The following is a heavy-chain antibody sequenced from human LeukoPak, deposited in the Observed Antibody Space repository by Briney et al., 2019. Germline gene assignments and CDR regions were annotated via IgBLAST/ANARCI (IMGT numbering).Heavy chain of an antibody. J-gene: IGHJ4*02. Sequence: SETLSLTCTVSGGSISSSSYYWGWIRQPPGKGLEWIGSIYYSGSTYYNPSLKSRVTISVDTSKNQFSLKLSSATAADTAVYYCARDLSITMIVVVPYYFDYWGQGTLVTVSS. V-gene: IGHV4-39*07. D-gene: IGHD3-22*01. CDR2: IYYSGST. CDR3: ARDLSITMIVVVPYYFDY. CDR1: GGSISSSSYY.